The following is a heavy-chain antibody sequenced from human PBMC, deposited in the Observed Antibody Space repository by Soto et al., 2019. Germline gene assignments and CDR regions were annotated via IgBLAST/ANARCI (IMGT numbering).Heavy chain of an antibody. D-gene: IGHD1-26*01. CDR3: ARDQGGSGPFDY. CDR1: GYAFSNFY. J-gene: IGHJ4*02. V-gene: IGHV1-46*01. CDR2: INPSGGYT. Sequence: ASVKVSCKASGYAFSNFYMQWVRQAPGQGLEWMGIINPSGGYTSYAQNFQGRVTMTRDTSVTTFYIELNSLRFEDTAVYYCARDQGGSGPFDYWGQGTQVTVPQ.